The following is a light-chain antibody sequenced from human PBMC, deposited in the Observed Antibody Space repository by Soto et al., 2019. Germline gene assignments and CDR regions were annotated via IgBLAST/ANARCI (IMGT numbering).Light chain of an antibody. V-gene: IGKV1-17*01. CDR3: LQHNSYPLT. J-gene: IGKJ4*01. CDR2: AAS. CDR1: QGIRVD. Sequence: DIQMTQSPSSLSASVGDRVTITCRASQGIRVDLGWYQQKPGKAPKRLIHAASSLQSGVPSRFSGSGSGTEFTLTISSLQPEDFATYYCLQHNSYPLTFGGGTKVEIK.